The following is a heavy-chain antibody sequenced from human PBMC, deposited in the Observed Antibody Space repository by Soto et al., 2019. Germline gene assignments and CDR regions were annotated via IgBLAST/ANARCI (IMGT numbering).Heavy chain of an antibody. V-gene: IGHV3-21*01. CDR1: GFTFSSYS. CDR2: ISSSSSYI. Sequence: EVQLVESGGGLVKPGGSLRLSCAASGFTFSSYSMNWVRQAPGKGLEWVSSISSSSSYIYYADSVKGRFTISRDNAKNSLYLQMNSLRAEDTAVYYCARDIGGYSSGWWGYWGQGTLVTVSS. D-gene: IGHD6-19*01. CDR3: ARDIGGYSSGWWGY. J-gene: IGHJ4*02.